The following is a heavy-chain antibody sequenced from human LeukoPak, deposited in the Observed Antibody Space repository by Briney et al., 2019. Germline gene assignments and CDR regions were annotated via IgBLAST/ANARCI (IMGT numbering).Heavy chain of an antibody. CDR2: ISGSGGST. V-gene: IGHV3-23*01. CDR1: GFTFDDYA. CDR3: AKDLGWELSGAFDI. J-gene: IGHJ3*02. Sequence: GGSLRLSCAASGFTFDDYAMHWVRQAPGKGLEWVSDISGSGGSTYYADSVKGRFTISRDNSKNTLYLQMNSLRAEDTAVYYCAKDLGWELSGAFDIWGQGTMVTVSS. D-gene: IGHD1-26*01.